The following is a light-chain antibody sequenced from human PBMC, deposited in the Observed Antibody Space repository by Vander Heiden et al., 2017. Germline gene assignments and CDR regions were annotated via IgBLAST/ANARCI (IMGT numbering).Light chain of an antibody. V-gene: IGLV2-23*02. CDR1: SSDVGSYNL. CDR2: EVS. CDR3: CSDAGSSTLVV. Sequence: QSALTQPASVSGSPGQSITISCTGTSSDVGSYNLVSWYQQHPAKAPKLMIYEVSKRPSGVPNRFSGSKSGKTASLTIAGLQAEDEADYYCCSDAGSSTLVVFGGGTKLTVL. J-gene: IGLJ2*01.